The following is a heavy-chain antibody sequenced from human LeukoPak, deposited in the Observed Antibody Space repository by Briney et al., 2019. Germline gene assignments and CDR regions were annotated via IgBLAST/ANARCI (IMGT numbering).Heavy chain of an antibody. CDR2: INHSGST. CDR1: GGSFSGYY. D-gene: IGHD4/OR15-4a*01. Sequence: SETLSLTCAVYGGSFSGYYWSWIRQPPGKGLEWIGEINHSGSTNYNPSLKSRVTISVDTSKNQFSLKLSSVTAADTAVYYCARGRTTMVAPVDYWGQGTLVTVSS. V-gene: IGHV4-34*01. CDR3: ARGRTTMVAPVDY. J-gene: IGHJ4*02.